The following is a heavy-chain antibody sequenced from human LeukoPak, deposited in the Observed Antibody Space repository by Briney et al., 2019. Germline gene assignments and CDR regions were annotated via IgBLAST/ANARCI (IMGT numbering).Heavy chain of an antibody. J-gene: IGHJ4*02. D-gene: IGHD2-15*01. CDR1: GFTFSSYW. V-gene: IGHV3-74*01. Sequence: GGSLRLSCAASGFTFSSYWMHWVRQAPGKGLVWVSRINSDGSSTSYADSVKGRFTISRDDSKDTVYLQMNSLRVEDRAVYYCAKDDAGLPDYWGQGTLVTVSS. CDR2: INSDGSST. CDR3: AKDDAGLPDY.